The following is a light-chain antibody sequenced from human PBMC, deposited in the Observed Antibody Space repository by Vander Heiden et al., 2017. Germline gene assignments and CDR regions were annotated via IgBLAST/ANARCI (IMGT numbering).Light chain of an antibody. CDR1: SSHIGSNP. CDR2: SNN. Sequence: QSVLTQPPSASGTPGQRVTISCSGSSSHIGSNPVNWYRQLPGTAPKHLIYSNNQRPSGVPDRFSGSKSGTSASLAISGLQSEDEADYYCAAWDDSLNGVVFGGGTKLTVL. CDR3: AAWDDSLNGVV. J-gene: IGLJ2*01. V-gene: IGLV1-44*01.